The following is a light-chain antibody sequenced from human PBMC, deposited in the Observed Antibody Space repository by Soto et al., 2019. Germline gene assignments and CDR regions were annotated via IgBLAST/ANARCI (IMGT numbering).Light chain of an antibody. J-gene: IGKJ5*01. CDR2: GAS. CDR1: QSVSSSY. Sequence: EIVLTQSPGTLSLSPGERATLSCRASQSVSSSYLAWYQQKPGQAPRLLIYGASSRATGIPDRFSGSGSGTDFTLTISRLEPEDFAVYYCQQYGSSPITVGQGAR. CDR3: QQYGSSPIT. V-gene: IGKV3-20*01.